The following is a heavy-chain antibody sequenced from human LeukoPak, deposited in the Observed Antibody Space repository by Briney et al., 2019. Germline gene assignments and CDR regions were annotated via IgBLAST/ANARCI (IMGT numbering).Heavy chain of an antibody. CDR2: INHSGST. V-gene: IGHV4-39*07. D-gene: IGHD6-13*01. Sequence: SETLSLTCTVSGGSISSSSYYWGWIRQPPGKGLEWIGEINHSGSTNYSPSLKSRVTISVDTSKNQFSLKLSSVTAADTAVYYCARSSPYSSSWYNWFDPWGQGTLVTVSS. CDR1: GGSISSSSYY. CDR3: ARSSPYSSSWYNWFDP. J-gene: IGHJ5*02.